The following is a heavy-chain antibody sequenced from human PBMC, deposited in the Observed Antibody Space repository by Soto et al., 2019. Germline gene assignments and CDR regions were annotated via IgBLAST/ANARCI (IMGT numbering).Heavy chain of an antibody. CDR2: ISASGRTT. Sequence: EVQLLESGGGLAQPGGSVRLSCAASGFTFSSYAMTWVRQAPGKGLEWVSAISASGRTTYYADSVKGRFIISRDNDNNNLYLQMSSLRAVDTAVYYCAKLCVAEWWYPDSWGQGALVTVSS. J-gene: IGHJ4*02. V-gene: IGHV3-23*01. CDR3: AKLCVAEWWYPDS. CDR1: GFTFSSYA. D-gene: IGHD2-15*01.